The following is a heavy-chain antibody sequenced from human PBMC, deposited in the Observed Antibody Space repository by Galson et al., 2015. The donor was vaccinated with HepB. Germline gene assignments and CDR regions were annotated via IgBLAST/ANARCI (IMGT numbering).Heavy chain of an antibody. Sequence: SLRLSCAASGFTFSSYWMSWVRQAPGKGLEWVANIKQDGSEKYYVDSVKGRFTISRDNAKNSLYLQMNSLRAEDTAVYYCARDNRVVRGVYDAFDIWGQGTVVTVSS. CDR3: ARDNRVVRGVYDAFDI. D-gene: IGHD3-10*01. CDR1: GFTFSSYW. V-gene: IGHV3-7*01. CDR2: IKQDGSEK. J-gene: IGHJ3*02.